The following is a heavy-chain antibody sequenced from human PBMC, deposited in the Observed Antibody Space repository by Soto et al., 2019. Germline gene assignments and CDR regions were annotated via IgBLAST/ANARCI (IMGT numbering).Heavy chain of an antibody. J-gene: IGHJ3*02. CDR3: AKDFGYNYGYDAFDI. D-gene: IGHD5-18*01. CDR1: GFTFSSHA. V-gene: IGHV3-23*01. Sequence: GGSLRLSWAASGFTFSSHAMSWVRQAPGKGLEWVSGVSGSGGSTYCVDSVKGRFTISRDNSKNTLYLQMNSLRAKDTAVYYCAKDFGYNYGYDAFDIWGQGTMVTVSS. CDR2: VSGSGGST.